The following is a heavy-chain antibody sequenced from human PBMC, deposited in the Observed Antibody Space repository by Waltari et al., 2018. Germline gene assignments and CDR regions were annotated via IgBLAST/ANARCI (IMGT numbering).Heavy chain of an antibody. Sequence: QVQLQESGPGLVKPSQTLSLTCTVSGGSISSGGYYWSWIRQHPGKGLEWIGYIYYSGRPYYHPSLKSRVTISVDTSKNQFSLKLSSVTAADTAVYYCAREGGTRDSSPSSFDAFDIWGQGTMVTVSS. V-gene: IGHV4-31*03. J-gene: IGHJ3*02. CDR1: GGSISSGGYY. CDR3: AREGGTRDSSPSSFDAFDI. CDR2: IYYSGRP. D-gene: IGHD3-22*01.